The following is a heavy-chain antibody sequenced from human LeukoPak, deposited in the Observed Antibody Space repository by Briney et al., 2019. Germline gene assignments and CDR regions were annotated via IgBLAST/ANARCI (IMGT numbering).Heavy chain of an antibody. D-gene: IGHD6-19*01. CDR3: ARGGGVAGTPYNPYDY. Sequence: PSETLSLTCAVYGGSFSGYYWSWIRQPPGKGLEWIGYIYYSGSTNYNPSLKSRVTISVDTSKNQFSLKLSSVTAADTAVYYCARGGGVAGTPYNPYDYWSQGTLVTVSS. V-gene: IGHV4-59*01. J-gene: IGHJ4*02. CDR2: IYYSGST. CDR1: GGSFSGYY.